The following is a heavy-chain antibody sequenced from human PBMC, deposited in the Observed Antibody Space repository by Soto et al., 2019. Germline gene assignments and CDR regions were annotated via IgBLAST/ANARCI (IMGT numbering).Heavy chain of an antibody. CDR2: ISAYNGDT. J-gene: IGHJ6*03. V-gene: IGHV1-18*01. CDR1: GYTFTSHG. D-gene: IGHD3-10*01. Sequence: QVQLVQSGAEVKKPGASVKVSCKASGYTFTSHGISWVRQALGQGLEWMGWISAYNGDTNYAQKLQGRVTVTTDTSTSTDYMELRSLRSEDTAVYSCARMVRGSNIDYYHYMDVWGKGTTVTVSS. CDR3: ARMVRGSNIDYYHYMDV.